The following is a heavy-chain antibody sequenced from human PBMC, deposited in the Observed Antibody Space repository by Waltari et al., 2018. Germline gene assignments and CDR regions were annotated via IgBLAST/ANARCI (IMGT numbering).Heavy chain of an antibody. D-gene: IGHD5-12*01. CDR2: IYYSGST. J-gene: IGHJ6*02. V-gene: IGHV4-39*07. Sequence: QLQLQESGPGLVKPSETLSLTCTVSGGSISSSRYHWGWIRQPPGRGLEWIGSIYYSGSTYYNPSLKSRVTISVDTSKNQFSLKLSSVTAADTAVYYCARHSGYDSWGYYYYGMDVWGQGTTVTVSS. CDR1: GGSISSSRYH. CDR3: ARHSGYDSWGYYYYGMDV.